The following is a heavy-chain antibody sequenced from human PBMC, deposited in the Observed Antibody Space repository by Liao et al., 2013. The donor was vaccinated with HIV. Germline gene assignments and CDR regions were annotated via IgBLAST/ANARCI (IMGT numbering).Heavy chain of an antibody. J-gene: IGHJ5*02. CDR2: IYSSGFT. Sequence: QVQLQESGPGLVKPSETLSLTCTVSGGSISSSSYYWGWIRQPPGKGLEWIGRIYSSGFTNYNPSLKSRVTMSVDTSKNQFSLKLSSVTAADTAVYYCARSPLRTGTTLWFDPWGQGTLVTVSS. CDR1: GGSISSSSYY. V-gene: IGHV4-39*07. D-gene: IGHD1-7*01. CDR3: ARSPLRTGTTLWFDP.